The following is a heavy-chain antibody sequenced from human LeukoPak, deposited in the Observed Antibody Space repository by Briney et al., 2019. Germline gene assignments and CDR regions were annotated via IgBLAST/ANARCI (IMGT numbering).Heavy chain of an antibody. D-gene: IGHD6-19*01. V-gene: IGHV3-7*03. CDR2: IKQDGSEK. Sequence: GGSLRLSCAASGFTFSSYWMSWVRQAPGKGLEWVANIKQDGSEKYYVDSVKGRFTISRDNSKSTLYLQMNSLRAEDTAVYYCAKCRRNFGSGWEYYYYMDVWGKGTTVTVSS. CDR3: AKCRRNFGSGWEYYYYMDV. CDR1: GFTFSSYW. J-gene: IGHJ6*03.